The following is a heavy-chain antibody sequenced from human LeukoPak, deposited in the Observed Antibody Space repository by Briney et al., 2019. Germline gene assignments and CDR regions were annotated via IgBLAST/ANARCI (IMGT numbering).Heavy chain of an antibody. V-gene: IGHV1-24*01. J-gene: IGHJ4*02. CDR1: GYTLTELS. CDR2: FDPEDGET. Sequence: ASVKVSCKVSGYTLTELSMHWVRQAPGKGLEWMGGFDPEDGETIYAQKFQGRVTMTEDTSTDTAYTELSSLRSEDTAVYYCATAKRSFGELLYFGYWGQGTLVTVSS. CDR3: ATAKRSFGELLYFGY. D-gene: IGHD3-10*01.